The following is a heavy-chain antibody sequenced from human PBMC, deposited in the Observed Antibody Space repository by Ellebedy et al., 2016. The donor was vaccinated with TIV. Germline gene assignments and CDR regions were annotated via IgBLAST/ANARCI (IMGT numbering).Heavy chain of an antibody. J-gene: IGHJ2*01. CDR2: IDPSDSYT. V-gene: IGHV5-10-1*01. CDR3: ARNLDGHSNEWYFDL. D-gene: IGHD4-11*01. Sequence: GESLKISCKGSGYSFTSYWISWVRQMPGKGLEWKGRIDPSDSYTNHSTSFQGHVTISADKSISTAYLQWSSLKASDTAMYYCARNLDGHSNEWYFDLWGRGTFVTVSS. CDR1: GYSFTSYW.